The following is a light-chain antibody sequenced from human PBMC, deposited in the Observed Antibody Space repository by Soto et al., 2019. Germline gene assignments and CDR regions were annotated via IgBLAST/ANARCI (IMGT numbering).Light chain of an antibody. V-gene: IGLV2-14*01. Sequence: QSALTPPASVSGSPGQSITISCTGTSSDVGGYNYVSWYQQHPGKAPKLMIYDVSNRPSGVSNRFSGSESGNTASLTISGLQAEDEADYYCSSYTSSSTLLYVFGTGTKLTVL. CDR1: SSDVGGYNY. CDR2: DVS. J-gene: IGLJ1*01. CDR3: SSYTSSSTLLYV.